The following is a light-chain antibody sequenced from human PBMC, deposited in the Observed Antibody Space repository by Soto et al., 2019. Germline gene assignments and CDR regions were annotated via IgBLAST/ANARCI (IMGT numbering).Light chain of an antibody. CDR3: QHYGSSLWT. Sequence: EIVLTQSPGTLSLSPGERATLSCRASQSVSSSYLAWYQQKPGQAPRLLISGASSRATGIPDRFSGSGSGTDFTLTISRLEPEDLAVYFCQHYGSSLWTFGQGTKVEIK. CDR1: QSVSSSY. V-gene: IGKV3-20*01. CDR2: GAS. J-gene: IGKJ1*01.